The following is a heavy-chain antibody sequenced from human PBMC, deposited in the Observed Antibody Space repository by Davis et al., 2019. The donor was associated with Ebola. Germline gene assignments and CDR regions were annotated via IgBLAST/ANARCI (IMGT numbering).Heavy chain of an antibody. V-gene: IGHV3-48*03. CDR3: ATNMVTPIGFDP. CDR1: GFSLSDYE. J-gene: IGHJ5*02. D-gene: IGHD5-18*01. Sequence: GESLKISCSSSGFSLSDYEMNWVRQAPGKGLEWISYISRSGNTAYYAESVKGRFTISRDNSKNTLYLQMNSLRAEDTAVYYCATNMVTPIGFDPWGQGTLVTVSS. CDR2: ISRSGNTA.